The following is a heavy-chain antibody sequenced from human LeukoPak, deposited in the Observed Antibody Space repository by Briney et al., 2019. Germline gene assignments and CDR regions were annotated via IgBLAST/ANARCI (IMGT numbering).Heavy chain of an antibody. J-gene: IGHJ4*02. CDR3: ARPNTEATGYYFDY. CDR2: IDTYKGST. Sequence: ASVKVSCKASGYTFISYGVSWVRQAPGQGLEWMGWIDTYKGSTNYAENLQGTVTVTTDTSTSTVYMELRSLRSDGTAVYYCARPNTEATGYYFDYWGQGTLVTVPS. CDR1: GYTFISYG. D-gene: IGHD1-1*01. V-gene: IGHV1-18*01.